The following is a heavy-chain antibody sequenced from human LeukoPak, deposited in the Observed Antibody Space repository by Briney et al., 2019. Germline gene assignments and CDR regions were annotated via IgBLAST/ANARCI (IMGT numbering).Heavy chain of an antibody. J-gene: IGHJ4*02. Sequence: GSLRLSCAASGFTFSGYAMIWVRQAPGKGLEWVSLIVDNGGDTYYAGSVKGRFTISRDNSKNTVYLQMNSLRAEDTAVYYCARSISYYYDSSDYYADYWGQGTLVTVSS. V-gene: IGHV3-23*01. CDR2: IVDNGGDT. D-gene: IGHD3-22*01. CDR1: GFTFSGYA. CDR3: ARSISYYYDSSDYYADY.